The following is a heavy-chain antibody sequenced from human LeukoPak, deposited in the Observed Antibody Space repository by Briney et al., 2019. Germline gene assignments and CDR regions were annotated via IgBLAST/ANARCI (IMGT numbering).Heavy chain of an antibody. CDR2: IYPGDSDT. CDR3: ASRNLDAFDI. V-gene: IGHV5-51*01. J-gene: IGHJ3*02. Sequence: GESLQISCKVSGYSFTSYWIAWVRQMPGKGLEWMGIIYPGDSDTRYSPSFQGQVTISADKSINTAYLQWSSLKASDTAMYYCASRNLDAFDIWGQGTMVTVSS. CDR1: GYSFTSYW.